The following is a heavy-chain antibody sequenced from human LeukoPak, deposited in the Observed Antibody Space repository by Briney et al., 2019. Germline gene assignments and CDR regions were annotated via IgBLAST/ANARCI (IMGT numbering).Heavy chain of an antibody. CDR2: IYYSGRT. Sequence: PSETLSLTCTLSGGSIRTSRYYWGWIRQPPGKGLEWIGSIYYSGRTYHNPSLESRLTISVDMSKNQFSLRLSAVTAADTAVYYCARQMGLGVWALDYWGQGTLVTVSS. J-gene: IGHJ4*02. D-gene: IGHD5/OR15-5a*01. V-gene: IGHV4-39*01. CDR1: GGSIRTSRYY. CDR3: ARQMGLGVWALDY.